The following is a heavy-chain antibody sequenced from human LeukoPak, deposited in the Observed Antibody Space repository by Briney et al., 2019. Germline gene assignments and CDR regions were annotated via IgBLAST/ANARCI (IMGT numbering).Heavy chain of an antibody. V-gene: IGHV4-4*02. CDR1: GYSINSLDL. D-gene: IGHD3-22*01. J-gene: IGHJ4*02. CDR2: MNLSGTT. Sequence: SETLSLTCTVSGYSINSLDLWSWVRQPPGKGLEWFGKMNLSGTTHSNPSVKSRVTISIDKSKNQFFLNLSSVTAAHTAVYYCAGLVGRYSSGLYYYYFDYWGQGTLVTVSS. CDR3: AGLVGRYSSGLYYYYFDY.